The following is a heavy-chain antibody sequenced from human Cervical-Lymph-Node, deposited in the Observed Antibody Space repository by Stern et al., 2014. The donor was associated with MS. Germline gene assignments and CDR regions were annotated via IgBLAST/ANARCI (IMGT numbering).Heavy chain of an antibody. CDR3: ASSAGFYFAFYSYAMNV. CDR2: ISSDGNTE. Sequence: VQLVESGGGVVQPGTSLRLSCEGSGFAFSRFGMHWIRQTPGKGLEWMAVISSDGNTEYYADSLKRRLTISRDNSKNTLYLQMNSLRAEDTAVYYCASSAGFYFAFYSYAMNVWGQGTTVTVSS. V-gene: IGHV3-30*03. CDR1: GFAFSRFG. D-gene: IGHD3-22*01. J-gene: IGHJ6*02.